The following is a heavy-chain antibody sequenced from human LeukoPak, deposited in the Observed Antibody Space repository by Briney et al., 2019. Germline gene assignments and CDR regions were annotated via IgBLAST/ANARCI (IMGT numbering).Heavy chain of an antibody. CDR2: IYYSGST. V-gene: IGHV4-39*07. CDR1: GGSISSSSYY. CDR3: ARSSKGGYDLAL. J-gene: IGHJ4*02. D-gene: IGHD5-12*01. Sequence: SETLSLTCTVSGGSISSSSYYWGWIRQPPGKGLKWIGSIYYSGSTYYNPSLKSRVTISEHTSKNQFSLKLSSVIAADTAVYYCARSSKGGYDLALWGQGTLVTVPS.